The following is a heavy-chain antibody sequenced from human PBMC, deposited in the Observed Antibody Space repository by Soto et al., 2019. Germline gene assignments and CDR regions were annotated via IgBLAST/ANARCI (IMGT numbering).Heavy chain of an antibody. D-gene: IGHD3-9*01. V-gene: IGHV2-5*02. CDR1: GFSLSTSGVG. Sequence: QITLKESGPTLVKPTQTLTLTCTFSGFSLSTSGVGVGWIRQPPGKALEWLALIYWDDDKRYSPSLKSRLTITKDTSKNQVVLTMTNMDPVDTATYYCAHRAITIFDVGGIRKKTSENWFDPWGQGTLVTVSS. J-gene: IGHJ5*02. CDR3: AHRAITIFDVGGIRKKTSENWFDP. CDR2: IYWDDDK.